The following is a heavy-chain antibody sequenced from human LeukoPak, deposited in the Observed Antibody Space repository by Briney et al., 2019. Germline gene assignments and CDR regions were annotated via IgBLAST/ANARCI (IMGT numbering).Heavy chain of an antibody. V-gene: IGHV3-15*07. CDR3: TTNFRGEYYFDY. J-gene: IGHJ4*02. Sequence: GGSLRLSCAASGFTFSNAWMNWVRQAPGKGLEWVGRIKSKTDGVTTDYAAPVKGRFTISRDDSKNTLYLQMNSLKTEDTAVYYCTTNFRGEYYFDYWGQGTLVTVSS. CDR2: IKSKTDGVTT. CDR1: GFTFSNAW. D-gene: IGHD3-16*01.